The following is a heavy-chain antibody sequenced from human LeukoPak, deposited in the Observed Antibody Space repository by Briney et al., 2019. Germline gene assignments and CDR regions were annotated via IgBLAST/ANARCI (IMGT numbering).Heavy chain of an antibody. V-gene: IGHV3-74*01. CDR2: INTDGSST. D-gene: IGHD2-2*02. CDR3: ASVRYCSSSSCYSWFDP. J-gene: IGHJ5*02. CDR1: GFTFSSYW. Sequence: GGSLRLSCAASGFTFSSYWMHWVRQAPGKGLVWVSRINTDGSSTNYADSVKGRFTISRDNAKNTLYLQMNSLRAEDTAVYYCASVRYCSSSSCYSWFDPWGQGTLATVSS.